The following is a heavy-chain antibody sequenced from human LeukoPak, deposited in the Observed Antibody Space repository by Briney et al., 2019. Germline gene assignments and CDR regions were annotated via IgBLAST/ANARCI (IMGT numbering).Heavy chain of an antibody. J-gene: IGHJ4*02. D-gene: IGHD5-18*01. Sequence: QTGGSLRLSCAASGFTFSSYGMHWVRQAPGKGLEWVAFIRYDGSNKYYADSVKGRFTISRDNSKNTLYLQMNSLRAEDTAVYYCAKDLGEYSYGLFDYWGQGTLVTVSS. V-gene: IGHV3-30*02. CDR3: AKDLGEYSYGLFDY. CDR1: GFTFSSYG. CDR2: IRYDGSNK.